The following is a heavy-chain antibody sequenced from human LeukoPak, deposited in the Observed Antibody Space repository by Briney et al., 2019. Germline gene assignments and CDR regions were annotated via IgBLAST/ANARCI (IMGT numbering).Heavy chain of an antibody. D-gene: IGHD2-2*01. J-gene: IGHJ4*02. CDR3: ARVNWGYCSSTSCPYFDY. Sequence: ASVKVSCKASGYTFTSYGISWVRQAPGQGLEWMGWISAYNGNTNYAQKLQGRVTMTTDTSTSTAYMELRSLRSDDTAVYYCARVNWGYCSSTSCPYFDYWGQGTLVTVSS. CDR2: ISAYNGNT. CDR1: GYTFTSYG. V-gene: IGHV1-18*01.